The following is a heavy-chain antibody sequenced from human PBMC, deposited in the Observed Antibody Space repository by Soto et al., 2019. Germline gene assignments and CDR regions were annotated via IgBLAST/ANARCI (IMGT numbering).Heavy chain of an antibody. CDR2: ISVYNGDT. CDR1: GYTFTTYG. J-gene: IGHJ4*02. Sequence: QVQLVQSGTEVKKAGSAVKVSCKTSGYTFTTYGISWIRQAPGQGLEWIAWISVYNGDTNYVQNGRGRVTMTTDTLTTTAYLELRSLRSDDTAVYYCARVYCGGDCFSGGDFDYWGQGTLVTVS. CDR3: ARVYCGGDCFSGGDFDY. D-gene: IGHD2-21*01. V-gene: IGHV1-18*01.